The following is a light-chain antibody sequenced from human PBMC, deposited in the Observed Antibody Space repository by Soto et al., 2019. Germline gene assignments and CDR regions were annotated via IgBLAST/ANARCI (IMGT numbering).Light chain of an antibody. J-gene: IGLJ1*01. CDR1: SSDVGGYNY. CDR2: DVN. V-gene: IGLV2-14*03. Sequence: QSVLTQPASVSGSPGQSITISCTGTSSDVGGYNYVSWYQQHPGKAPKLLIYDVNNRPSGVSNRFSGSKSGNTASLTVSGLQADDEADYYCSSYASNNTPYVFGTGTKLTVL. CDR3: SSYASNNTPYV.